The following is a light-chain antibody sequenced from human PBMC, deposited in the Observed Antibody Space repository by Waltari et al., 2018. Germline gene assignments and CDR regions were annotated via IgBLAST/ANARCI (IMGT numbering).Light chain of an antibody. CDR2: DAS. Sequence: EIVLTQSPATLSLSPGERDTLACRASQTVSSYLAWYQQKRGLAPRLLIYDASNRATGIPARFSGSGSWTDFTLSISSLEPDDFAVYYCQQRFTWPRTFGQGTKLEIK. CDR1: QTVSSY. CDR3: QQRFTWPRT. V-gene: IGKV3-11*01. J-gene: IGKJ2*01.